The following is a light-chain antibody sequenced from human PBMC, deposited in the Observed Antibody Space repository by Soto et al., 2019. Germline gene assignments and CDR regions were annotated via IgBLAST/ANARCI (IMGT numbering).Light chain of an antibody. Sequence: QSALTQPASVSGSPVQSITISCTGTSSDVGGYNYVSWYQQHPGEAPKLMIYDVSNRPSGVSNRFSGSKSGNTASLTISGLQAEDEADYYCSSYTSSSTYVFGTGTKVTVL. CDR1: SSDVGGYNY. J-gene: IGLJ1*01. CDR3: SSYTSSSTYV. V-gene: IGLV2-14*01. CDR2: DVS.